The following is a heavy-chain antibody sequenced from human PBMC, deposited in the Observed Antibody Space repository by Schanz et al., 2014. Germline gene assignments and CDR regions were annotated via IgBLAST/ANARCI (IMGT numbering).Heavy chain of an antibody. D-gene: IGHD2-15*01. V-gene: IGHV3-30-3*01. CDR2: ISNDGSIK. J-gene: IGHJ4*02. Sequence: GQLLESGGGLIQPGGSLRLSCAASGFTFSSYAMSWVRQAPGKGLEWVALISNDGSIKYYADSVKGRFTISRDNSKNTLYLQMNTLRAEDTAVYYCARDRGYCSGGSCLTFDYWGQGTLVTVSS. CDR3: ARDRGYCSGGSCLTFDY. CDR1: GFTFSSYA.